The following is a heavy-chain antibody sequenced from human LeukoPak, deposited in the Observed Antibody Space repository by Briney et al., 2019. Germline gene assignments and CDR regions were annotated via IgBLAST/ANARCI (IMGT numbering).Heavy chain of an antibody. Sequence: AASVNVSCKASGGTFSSYAISWVRQAPGQGLEWMGGIIPIFGTANYAQKFQGRVTITADESTSTAYMELSSLRSEDTAVYYCARPRTYYYDSSGQAGMDVWGQGTTVTVSS. D-gene: IGHD3-22*01. CDR3: ARPRTYYYDSSGQAGMDV. V-gene: IGHV1-69*13. J-gene: IGHJ6*02. CDR2: IIPIFGTA. CDR1: GGTFSSYA.